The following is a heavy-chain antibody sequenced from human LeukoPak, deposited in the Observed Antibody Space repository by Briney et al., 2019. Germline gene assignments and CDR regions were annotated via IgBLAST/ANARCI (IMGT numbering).Heavy chain of an antibody. CDR1: GGSISSYY. D-gene: IGHD3-22*01. CDR2: IYTSGSA. Sequence: SETLSLTCTVSGGSISSYYWGWIRQPPGKGLEWIGYIYTSGSANYNPSLKSRVTISVDTSKNQFSLKLSSVTAADTAVYYCARHGPYYYDRGFDPWGQGTLVTVSS. CDR3: ARHGPYYYDRGFDP. V-gene: IGHV4-4*09. J-gene: IGHJ5*02.